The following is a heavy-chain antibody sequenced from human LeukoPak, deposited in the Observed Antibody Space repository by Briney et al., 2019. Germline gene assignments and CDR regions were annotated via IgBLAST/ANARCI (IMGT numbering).Heavy chain of an antibody. V-gene: IGHV3-73*01. CDR2: IRSTANSYAT. J-gene: IGHJ3*02. CDR1: GFTFSSYA. D-gene: IGHD5-18*01. Sequence: PGGSLRLSCVASGFTFSSYAMNWVHQASGNGLEWVGRIRSTANSYATAYDVSVKGRFTISRDDSKDTATLQMNNLKTEDTAVYYCTGGGYRYGLDAFDIWGQGTMVTVSS. CDR3: TGGGYRYGLDAFDI.